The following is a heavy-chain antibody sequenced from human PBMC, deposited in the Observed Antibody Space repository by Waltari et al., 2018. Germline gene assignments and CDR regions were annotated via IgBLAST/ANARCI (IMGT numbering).Heavy chain of an antibody. Sequence: EVQLVESGGGLIQPGGSLSLSCVGSGFTVHSNYMSWVRQVPGKGLEWVSNIPLGTNANYAESVRGRFTISRDNSKDTLYLQMNSLRVEDTAVYFCARHVSGPTRAAFDVWGQGTMVTVSP. CDR2: IPLGTNA. J-gene: IGHJ3*01. CDR3: ARHVSGPTRAAFDV. CDR1: GFTVHSNY. D-gene: IGHD6-19*01. V-gene: IGHV3-53*01.